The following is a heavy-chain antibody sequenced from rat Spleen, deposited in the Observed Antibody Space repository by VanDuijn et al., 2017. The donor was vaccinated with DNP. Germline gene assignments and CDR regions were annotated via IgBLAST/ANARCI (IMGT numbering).Heavy chain of an antibody. J-gene: IGHJ1*01. CDR1: GYSITSNY. Sequence: EVQLQESGPGLVKPSQSLSLTCSVTGYSITSNYWAWIRKFPGNKMEWMGYINYSGATAYNPSLRSRISITRDTSKNQFFLQLNSVTTEDTATYYCARGLNYGGYNYYWYFDFWGPGIMVTVSS. V-gene: IGHV3-1*01. D-gene: IGHD1-11*01. CDR2: INYSGAT. CDR3: ARGLNYGGYNYYWYFDF.